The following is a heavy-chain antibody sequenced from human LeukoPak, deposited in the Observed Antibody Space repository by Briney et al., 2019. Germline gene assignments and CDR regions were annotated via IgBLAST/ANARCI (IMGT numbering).Heavy chain of an antibody. Sequence: ASVKVSCKTSGYSFTTYGVSWVRQAPGQGLEWMAWISGYNGDTNYIQKLQGRVTLTADTSTNTAYMELRSLRSDDTAVYYCARDPLADAYTDYDFFDYWGQGTLVTVSS. J-gene: IGHJ4*02. V-gene: IGHV1-18*01. D-gene: IGHD4-17*01. CDR2: ISGYNGDT. CDR1: GYSFTTYG. CDR3: ARDPLADAYTDYDFFDY.